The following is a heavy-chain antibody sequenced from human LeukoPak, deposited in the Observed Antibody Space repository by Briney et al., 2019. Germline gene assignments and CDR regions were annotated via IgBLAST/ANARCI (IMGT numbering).Heavy chain of an antibody. CDR2: ISSSSSYI. Sequence: GGSLRLSCAASGFTFSSCSMNWVRQAPGKGLEWVSSISSSSSYIYYADSVKGRFTISRDNAKNSLYLQMNSLRAEDTAVYYCARSSQPTVADVGYWGQGTLVTVSS. V-gene: IGHV3-21*01. D-gene: IGHD4-23*01. J-gene: IGHJ4*02. CDR3: ARSSQPTVADVGY. CDR1: GFTFSSCS.